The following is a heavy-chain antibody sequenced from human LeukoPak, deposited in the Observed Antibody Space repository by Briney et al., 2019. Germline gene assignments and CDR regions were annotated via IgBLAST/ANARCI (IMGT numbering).Heavy chain of an antibody. CDR2: IIPIFGTA. Sequence: SAKVSCKASGYTFTSYYMHWVRQAPGQGLEWMGGIIPIFGTANYAQKFQGRVTITADESTSTAYMELSSLRSEDTAVYYCARGILELAPLPNWFDPWGQGTLVTVSS. CDR1: GYTFTSYY. V-gene: IGHV1-69*13. J-gene: IGHJ5*02. D-gene: IGHD1-1*01. CDR3: ARGILELAPLPNWFDP.